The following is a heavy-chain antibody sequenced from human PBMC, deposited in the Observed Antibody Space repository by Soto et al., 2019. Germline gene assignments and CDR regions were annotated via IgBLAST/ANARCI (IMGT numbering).Heavy chain of an antibody. Sequence: SETLSLTCTVSGGSISSGGYYWSWIRQHPGKGLEWIGYIYYSGSTYYNPSLKSRVTISVDTSKNQFSLKLSSVTAADTAVYCWARDQISYYYDSRGFDPGGKETLVTVPS. CDR2: IYYSGST. CDR3: ARDQISYYYDSRGFDP. V-gene: IGHV4-31*03. CDR1: GGSISSGGYY. J-gene: IGHJ5*02. D-gene: IGHD3-22*01.